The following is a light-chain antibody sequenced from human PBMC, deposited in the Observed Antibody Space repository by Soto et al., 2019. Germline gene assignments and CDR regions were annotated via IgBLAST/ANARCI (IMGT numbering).Light chain of an antibody. Sequence: QSALTQSASVSGSPGQSITISCTGTSSDVGGYNYVSWYQHHPGKVPQLLIYDVSNRPSWVSNRFSGSKSGNTASLTISGLQAEDEADYYCYSYTSSNTYVFGTGTKLTVL. CDR2: DVS. CDR3: YSYTSSNTYV. J-gene: IGLJ1*01. V-gene: IGLV2-14*03. CDR1: SSDVGGYNY.